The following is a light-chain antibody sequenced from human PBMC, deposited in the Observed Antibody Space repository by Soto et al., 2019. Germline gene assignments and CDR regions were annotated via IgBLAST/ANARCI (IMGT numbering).Light chain of an antibody. CDR2: WAS. CDR3: PQYYASPPL. Sequence: DIVMTQSTDSLAVSLGERATIKCKSSQSILYNSNNKNYLAWYQQKSGQPPKLLIYWASTRESGVPDRFSGSGSGTDFTLTISSLQAEDVAVYYCPQYYASPPLFGQGTKLEIK. CDR1: QSILYNSNNKNY. J-gene: IGKJ2*01. V-gene: IGKV4-1*01.